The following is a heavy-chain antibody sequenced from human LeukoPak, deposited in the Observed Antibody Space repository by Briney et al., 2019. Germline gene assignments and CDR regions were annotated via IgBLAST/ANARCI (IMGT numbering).Heavy chain of an antibody. Sequence: PGGSLRLSCAASGFTVSDYYMSWIRQAPGKGLEWVSYISSSGSTIYYADSVKGRFTISRDNAKNSLYLQMNSLRAEDTAAYYCARDKVRYYDSSGYYRPWGQGTLVTVSS. J-gene: IGHJ5*02. CDR2: ISSSGSTI. D-gene: IGHD3-22*01. V-gene: IGHV3-11*04. CDR3: ARDKVRYYDSSGYYRP. CDR1: GFTVSDYY.